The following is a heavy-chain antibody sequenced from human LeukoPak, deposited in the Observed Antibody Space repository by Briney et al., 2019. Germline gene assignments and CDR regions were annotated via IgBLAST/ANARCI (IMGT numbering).Heavy chain of an antibody. D-gene: IGHD2-15*01. CDR2: ISGGGGST. CDR1: GFIFSTYA. V-gene: IGHV3-23*01. J-gene: IGHJ4*02. CDR3: ANGRDYFDY. Sequence: GGSLRLSCAASGFIFSTYAMSRVRQAPGKGLEWISAISGGGGSTYYADSVKGRFTISRDNSKNTLYLQMNSLRAEDTALYYCANGRDYFDYWGQGTLVTVSS.